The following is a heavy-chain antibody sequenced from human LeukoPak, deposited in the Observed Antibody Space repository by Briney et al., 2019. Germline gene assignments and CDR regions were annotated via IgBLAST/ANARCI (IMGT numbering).Heavy chain of an antibody. J-gene: IGHJ6*03. CDR1: GGSFSGYY. CDR2: INHSGST. V-gene: IGHV4-34*01. Sequence: SETLSLTCAVYGGSFSGYYWSWIRQPPGKGLEWIGEINHSGSTNYNPSLKSRVTISVDTSKNQFSLKLSSVTAADTAVYYCARNRYYYYMDVWGKGTTVTVSS. CDR3: ARNRYYYYMDV. D-gene: IGHD1-14*01.